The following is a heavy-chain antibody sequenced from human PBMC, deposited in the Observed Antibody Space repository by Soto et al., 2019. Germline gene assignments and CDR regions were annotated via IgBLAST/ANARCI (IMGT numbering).Heavy chain of an antibody. J-gene: IGHJ6*03. V-gene: IGHV1-58*02. CDR3: AACTDYDFWSGWYYMDV. Sequence: SVKVSCKASGFTFTSSAMQWVRQARGQRLEWIGWIVVGSGNANYAQKFQERVTITRDMSTSTAYMELSSLRSEDTAVYYCAACTDYDFWSGWYYMDVWGKGTTVTVSS. CDR2: IVVGSGNA. CDR1: GFTFTSSA. D-gene: IGHD3-3*01.